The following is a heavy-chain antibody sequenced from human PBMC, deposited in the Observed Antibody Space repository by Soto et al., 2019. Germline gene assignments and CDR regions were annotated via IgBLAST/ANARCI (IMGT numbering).Heavy chain of an antibody. D-gene: IGHD1-7*01. CDR1: GGTFSSYA. V-gene: IGHV1-69*06. J-gene: IGHJ6*02. CDR2: IIPIFGTA. CDR3: ARMEENWNFYYYYGMDV. Sequence: SVKVSCKASGGTFSSYAISWVRQAPGQGLEWMGGIIPIFGTANYAQKFQGRVTITADKSTSTAYMELSSLRSEDTAVYYCARMEENWNFYYYYGMDVWGQGTTVTVSS.